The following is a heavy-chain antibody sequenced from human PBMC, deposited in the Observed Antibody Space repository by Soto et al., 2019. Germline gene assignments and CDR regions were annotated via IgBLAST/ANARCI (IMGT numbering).Heavy chain of an antibody. CDR1: GSAFSSYT. CDR2: IFPSLSVA. V-gene: IGHV1-69*02. D-gene: IGHD5-12*01. J-gene: IGHJ3*01. Sequence: ASVKVSCKASGSAFSSYTFSWVRQAPGQGLQWMGRIFPSLSVATYAQRFQGRVTITADESTSTAYMEVRSLRSEDTAVYYCATSTLVATKGGAFDVWGQGTMVTVSS. CDR3: ATSTLVATKGGAFDV.